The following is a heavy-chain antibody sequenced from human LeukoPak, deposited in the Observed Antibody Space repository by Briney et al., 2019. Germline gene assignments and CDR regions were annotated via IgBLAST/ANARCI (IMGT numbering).Heavy chain of an antibody. CDR2: IYSGGTT. D-gene: IGHD2-8*02. V-gene: IGHV3-66*01. CDR1: GFSVSYYF. CDR3: ARDGGCTGGGCPSGYFDY. Sequence: PGGSLRLSCAASGFSVSYYFMNWVRQAPGRGLEWVSVIYSGGTTYYGDSAQGRFIVSRDNPKNTVYLQMDSLRAEDTAVYYCARDGGCTGGGCPSGYFDYWGQGALVTVSS. J-gene: IGHJ4*02.